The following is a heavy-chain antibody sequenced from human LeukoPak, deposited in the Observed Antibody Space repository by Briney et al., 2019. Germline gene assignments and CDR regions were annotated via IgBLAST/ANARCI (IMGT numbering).Heavy chain of an antibody. Sequence: GGSLRLSCATSGFSVSSYDMSWVRQAPGKGLEWVANIKQDGSVQYYADSVKGRFTISRDNAKNSLYLQMNSLRAEDTAVYYCSRSLDYLGQGVLVTVSP. CDR1: GFSVSSYD. J-gene: IGHJ4*02. V-gene: IGHV3-7*01. CDR3: SRSLDY. CDR2: IKQDGSVQ.